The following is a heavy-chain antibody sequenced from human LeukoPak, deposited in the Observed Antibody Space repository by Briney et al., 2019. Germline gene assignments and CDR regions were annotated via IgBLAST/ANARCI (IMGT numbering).Heavy chain of an antibody. Sequence: SSETLSLTCAVYGGSFSGYYWSWIRQPPGKGLEWIGEINHSGSTNYNPSLKSRVTISVDTSKNQFSLKLSSVTAADTAVYYCARRSMWLGDLDYWGQGTLVTVSS. V-gene: IGHV4-34*01. CDR2: INHSGST. CDR3: ARRSMWLGDLDY. CDR1: GGSFSGYY. J-gene: IGHJ4*02. D-gene: IGHD6-19*01.